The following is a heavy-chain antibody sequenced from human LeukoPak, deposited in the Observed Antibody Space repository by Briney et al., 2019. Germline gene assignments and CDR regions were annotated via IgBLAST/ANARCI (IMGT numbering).Heavy chain of an antibody. V-gene: IGHV3-23*01. CDR3: ARDGPDGSVFY. CDR1: GFTFSTYA. Sequence: GGSLRLSCAASGFTFSTYAMSWVRQAPGKGLEGVSGISGSGGSTEYADSGKGRFTISRDNSKNTLYLQMNSLGGEDTALYYCARDGPDGSVFYWGQGTLVTVSS. D-gene: IGHD5/OR15-5a*01. CDR2: ISGSGGST. J-gene: IGHJ4*02.